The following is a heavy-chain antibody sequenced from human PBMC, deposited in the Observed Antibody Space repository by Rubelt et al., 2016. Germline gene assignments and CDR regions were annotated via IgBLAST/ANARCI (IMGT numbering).Heavy chain of an antibody. CDR3: ARVIAAAGRDGNYFDY. Sequence: QVQLVQSGSELKKPGASVKVSCKASGYTFTSYAMNWVRQAPGQGLEWMGWINTNTGNPTYAQGFTGRVVFALDTSVSTAYLQISSLKAEDTAVYYCARVIAAAGRDGNYFDYWGQGTLVTVSS. CDR1: GYTFTSYA. J-gene: IGHJ4*02. CDR2: INTNTGNP. D-gene: IGHD6-13*01. V-gene: IGHV7-4-1*02.